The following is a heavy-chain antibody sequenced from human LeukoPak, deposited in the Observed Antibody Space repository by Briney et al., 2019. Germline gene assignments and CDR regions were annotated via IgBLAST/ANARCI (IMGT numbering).Heavy chain of an antibody. J-gene: IGHJ5*02. Sequence: GGSLRLSCAASGFTFSSYWMHWVRQAPGKGLVWVSRINSDGSSTSYADSVRGRFTISRDNAKNTLYLQMNSLRAEDTAVYYCAREVAAAVWFDPWGQGTLVTVSS. V-gene: IGHV3-74*01. CDR2: INSDGSST. CDR1: GFTFSSYW. CDR3: AREVAAAVWFDP. D-gene: IGHD6-13*01.